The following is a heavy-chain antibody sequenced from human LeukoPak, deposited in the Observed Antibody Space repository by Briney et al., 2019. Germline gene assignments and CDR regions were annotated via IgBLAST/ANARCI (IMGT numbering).Heavy chain of an antibody. V-gene: IGHV4-39*07. D-gene: IGHD1-1*01. CDR1: GGSIRSSSYY. Sequence: SETLSLTCTVSGGSIRSSSYYWGWIRQPPGKGLEWIGSIYYSGSTYYNPSLKSRVTISVDTSKQQFSLKLSSVTAADTAVYYCARDRGTWNDDGFDYWGQGTLVTVSS. CDR3: ARDRGTWNDDGFDY. J-gene: IGHJ4*02. CDR2: IYYSGST.